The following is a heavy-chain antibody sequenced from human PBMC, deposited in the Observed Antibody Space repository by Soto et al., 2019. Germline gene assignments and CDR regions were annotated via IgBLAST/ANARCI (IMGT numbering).Heavy chain of an antibody. D-gene: IGHD6-13*01. CDR2: ISGSGGST. V-gene: IGHV3-23*01. CDR3: AKGEGLIAAAGSVPYYDYYGMDV. Sequence: GGSLRLSCAASGFTFSSYAMSWVRQAPGKGLEWVSAISGSGGSTYYADSVKGRFTISRDHSKNSLYLQMNSVRAEDTALYYCAKGEGLIAAAGSVPYYDYYGMDVWGQGTTVTVS. J-gene: IGHJ6*02. CDR1: GFTFSSYA.